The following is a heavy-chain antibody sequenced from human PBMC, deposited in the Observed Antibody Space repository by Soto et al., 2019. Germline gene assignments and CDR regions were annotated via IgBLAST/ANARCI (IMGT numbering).Heavy chain of an antibody. D-gene: IGHD3-3*01. Sequence: GALRLSCAATGFSFAGYALTWVRQAPGKGLEWLSAVSGGGASTYYADSVRGRFSISRDVSGNMIYLQLNRLTAGDTATYYCAKTQTFNGYYGGFDAWGQGTRVTVSS. V-gene: IGHV3-23*01. J-gene: IGHJ4*02. CDR3: AKTQTFNGYYGGFDA. CDR1: GFSFAGYA. CDR2: VSGGGAST.